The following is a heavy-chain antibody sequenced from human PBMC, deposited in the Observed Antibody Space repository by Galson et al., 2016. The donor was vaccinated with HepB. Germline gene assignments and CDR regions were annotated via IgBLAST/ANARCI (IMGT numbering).Heavy chain of an antibody. CDR2: INAGTGII. J-gene: IGHJ6*02. Sequence: SVKVSCKASGFTFTAYSLHWVRQAPGQRLEWLGWINAGTGIIKYSQKFRDRVTITRDTSANTVYLDMTSLRSEDTAVFYCARGHGGDWRDYYGVDVWGQGTTVTVSS. D-gene: IGHD2-21*02. V-gene: IGHV1-3*01. CDR3: ARGHGGDWRDYYGVDV. CDR1: GFTFTAYS.